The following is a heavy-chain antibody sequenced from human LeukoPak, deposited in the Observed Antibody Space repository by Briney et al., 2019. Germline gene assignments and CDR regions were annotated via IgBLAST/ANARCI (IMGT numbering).Heavy chain of an antibody. Sequence: GGSLRLSCAASGFTFSSYGMHWLRQAPGKGLEWVAFMRYDGSSKYYADPVKGRFTISRYNSKTTLYLQMNSLRAEDTAVYYCAKDRALYCGSTSCSLPVDYWGQGTLVTVSS. D-gene: IGHD2-2*01. J-gene: IGHJ4*02. CDR2: MRYDGSSK. CDR3: AKDRALYCGSTSCSLPVDY. V-gene: IGHV3-30*02. CDR1: GFTFSSYG.